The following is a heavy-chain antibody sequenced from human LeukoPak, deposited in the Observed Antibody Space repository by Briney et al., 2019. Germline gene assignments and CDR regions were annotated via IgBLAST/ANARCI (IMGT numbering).Heavy chain of an antibody. Sequence: SETLSLTCTVSGGSISSGDYSWSWIRQPPGKGLEWIGYIYYSGSTYYNPSLKSRVTISVDTSKNQFSLKLSSVTAADTAVYYCARDPVGYDFWSGLVGMDVWGQGTTVTVSS. CDR3: ARDPVGYDFWSGLVGMDV. J-gene: IGHJ6*02. V-gene: IGHV4-30-4*02. CDR1: GGSISSGDYS. D-gene: IGHD3-3*01. CDR2: IYYSGST.